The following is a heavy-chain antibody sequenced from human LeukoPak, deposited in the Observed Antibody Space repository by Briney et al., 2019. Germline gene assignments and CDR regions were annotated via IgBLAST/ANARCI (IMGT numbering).Heavy chain of an antibody. D-gene: IGHD2-2*01. CDR2: IYYSGST. J-gene: IGHJ1*01. Sequence: PSETLSLTCTVSGGSISSGRYYWGWIRQPPGKGLEWIGSIYYSGSTYYNPSLKSRVTISVDTSKNQFSLKLSSVTAADTAVYYCARRERSWVPAARGYFQHWGQGTLVTVSS. CDR3: ARRERSWVPAARGYFQH. CDR1: GGSISSGRYY. V-gene: IGHV4-39*01.